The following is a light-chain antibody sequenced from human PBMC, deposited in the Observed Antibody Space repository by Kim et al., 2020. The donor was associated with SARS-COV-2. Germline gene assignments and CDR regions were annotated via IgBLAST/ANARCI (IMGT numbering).Light chain of an antibody. J-gene: IGLJ1*01. Sequence: QSITISGPGTSSDVGSYNYDSWYQQHPGKAPKLMIYAVSNRPSGVSNRFSGSKSGNTASLTISGLQAENEADYYCSSYTRSSTNYVFGTGTKVTVL. CDR2: AVS. V-gene: IGLV2-14*03. CDR1: SSDVGSYNY. CDR3: SSYTRSSTNYV.